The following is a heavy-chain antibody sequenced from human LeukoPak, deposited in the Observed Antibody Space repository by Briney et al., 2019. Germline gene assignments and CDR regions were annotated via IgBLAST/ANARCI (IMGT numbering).Heavy chain of an antibody. CDR3: TRGPGSTWYPDY. V-gene: IGHV3-53*05. J-gene: IGHJ4*02. CDR2: IYSGGDT. CDR1: GFTVSSNY. Sequence: GGSLRLSCAASGFTVSSNYMNWVRQAPGKGLEWVSIIYSGGDTYYADSVKGRFTISRDNSKNTLYLQMNSLRPEDTAVYYCTRGPGSTWYPDYWGQGTLVTVSS. D-gene: IGHD6-13*01.